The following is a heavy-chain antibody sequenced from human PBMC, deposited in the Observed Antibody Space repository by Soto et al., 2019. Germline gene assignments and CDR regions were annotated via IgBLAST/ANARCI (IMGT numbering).Heavy chain of an antibody. CDR2: INHSGST. J-gene: IGHJ5*02. V-gene: IGHV4-34*01. CDR1: GGSFSGYY. Sequence: TLSLTCAVYGGSFSGYYWSWIRQPPGKGLEWIGEINHSGSTNYNPSLKSRVTISVDTSKNQFSLKLSSVTAADTAVYYCARAPRSRNWFDPWGQGTLVTVSS. CDR3: ARAPRSRNWFDP.